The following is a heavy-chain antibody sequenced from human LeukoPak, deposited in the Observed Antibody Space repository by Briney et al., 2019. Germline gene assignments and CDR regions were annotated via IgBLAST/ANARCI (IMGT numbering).Heavy chain of an antibody. CDR2: ISGSGGST. V-gene: IGHV3-23*01. D-gene: IGHD3-9*01. CDR1: GFTFSSYA. Sequence: GGSLRLSCAASGFTFSSYAMSWVRQAPGKGLEWVSAISGSGGSTYYADSVKGRFTISRDNSKNTLYLQMNSLSAEDTAVYYCAKWGGILTGYSIYYYYYGMDVWGQGTTVTVSS. CDR3: AKWGGILTGYSIYYYYYGMDV. J-gene: IGHJ6*02.